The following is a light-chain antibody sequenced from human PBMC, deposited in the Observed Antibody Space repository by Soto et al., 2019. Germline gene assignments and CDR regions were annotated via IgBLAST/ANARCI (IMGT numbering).Light chain of an antibody. J-gene: IGLJ1*01. CDR3: SSYTSSSTYV. CDR2: DVT. V-gene: IGLV2-14*01. CDR1: SSDVGGYNY. Sequence: QSALTQPASVSGSPGQSITISCTGTSSDVGGYNYVSWYQQHPGKVPKLMIYDVTNRPSGISNRFSASKSGNTASLTISGLQAEDEADYYCSSYTSSSTYVFRTGTRSPS.